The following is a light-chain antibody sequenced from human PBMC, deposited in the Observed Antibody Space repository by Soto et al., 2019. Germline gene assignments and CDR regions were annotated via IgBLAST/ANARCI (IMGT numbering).Light chain of an antibody. V-gene: IGKV3-11*01. CDR2: DAS. CDR3: QQRSNLFT. CDR1: QSLSNF. J-gene: IGKJ3*01. Sequence: EIVLTQSPATLSLSPGERATLSCMASQSLSNFLAWYQQKPGQAPRLLIYDASNRATGIPVRFSGSGSGTDFTLTISSLEPEDFAAYYCQQRSNLFTFGPGTTVDIK.